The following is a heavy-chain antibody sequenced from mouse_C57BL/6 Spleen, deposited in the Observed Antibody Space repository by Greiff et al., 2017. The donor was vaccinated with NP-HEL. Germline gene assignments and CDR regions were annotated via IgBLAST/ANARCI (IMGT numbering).Heavy chain of an antibody. D-gene: IGHD2-4*01. J-gene: IGHJ1*03. CDR3: GRQGYDYDDYWYFDV. V-gene: IGHV5-9*01. CDR1: GFTFSSYT. CDR2: ISGGGGNT. Sequence: EVQLVESGGGLVKPGGSLKLSCAASGFTFSSYTMSWVRQTPEKRLEWVATISGGGGNTYYPDSVKGRFTISRDNAKNTLYLQMSSLRSEDTALYYCGRQGYDYDDYWYFDVWGTGTTVTVSS.